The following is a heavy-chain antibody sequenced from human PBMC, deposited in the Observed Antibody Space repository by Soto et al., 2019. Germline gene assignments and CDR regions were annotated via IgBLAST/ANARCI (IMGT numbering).Heavy chain of an antibody. V-gene: IGHV1-8*01. J-gene: IGHJ4*02. CDR1: GYTFTSYD. CDR3: ARGRAKDGYCSGGSCYRNDY. CDR2: MNPNSGNT. D-gene: IGHD2-15*01. Sequence: QVQLVQSGAEVKKPGASVKVSCKASGYTFTSYDINWVRQATGQGLEWMGWMNPNSGNTGYAQKFKGRVTMTRNTSISTAYMVRSSLRSEDTALYYCARGRAKDGYCSGGSCYRNDYSGLGTLVTVSS.